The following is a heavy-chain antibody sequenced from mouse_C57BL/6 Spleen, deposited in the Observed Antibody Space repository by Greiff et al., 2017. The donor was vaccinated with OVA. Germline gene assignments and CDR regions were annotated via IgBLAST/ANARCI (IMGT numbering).Heavy chain of an antibody. CDR1: GYTFTSYG. V-gene: IGHV1-81*01. J-gene: IGHJ1*03. D-gene: IGHD2-4*01. Sequence: VKLMESGAELARPGASVKLSCKASGYTFTSYGISWVKQRTGQGLEWIGEIYPRSGNTYYNEKFKGKATLTADKSSSTAYMELRSLTSEDSAVYFCARREITDWYFDVWGTGTTVTVSS. CDR3: ARREITDWYFDV. CDR2: IYPRSGNT.